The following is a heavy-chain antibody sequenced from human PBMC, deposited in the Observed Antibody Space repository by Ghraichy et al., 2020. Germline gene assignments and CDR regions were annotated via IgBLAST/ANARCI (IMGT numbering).Heavy chain of an antibody. CDR3: AKEGDYDFWSRCPVDAFDI. CDR2: ISGSGGST. V-gene: IGHV3-23*01. J-gene: IGHJ3*02. Sequence: GGSLRLSCAASGFTFSSYAMSWVRQAPGKGLEWVSAISGSGGSTYYADSVKGRFTISRDNSKNTLYLQMNSLRAEDTAVYYCAKEGDYDFWSRCPVDAFDIWGHERMVTVSS. D-gene: IGHD3-3*01. CDR1: GFTFSSYA.